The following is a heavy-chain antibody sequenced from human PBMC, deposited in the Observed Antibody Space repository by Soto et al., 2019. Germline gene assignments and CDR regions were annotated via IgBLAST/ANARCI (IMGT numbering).Heavy chain of an antibody. Sequence: ASVKVSCKASGYTFTGYYMHWVRQAPGQGLEWMGWINPNSGDTNYAQKFQGRVTMTRDTSISTAYMELSRLRSDDTAVYYCARENYDFWSGNDYWGQGTLVTVSS. CDR2: INPNSGDT. V-gene: IGHV1-2*02. D-gene: IGHD3-3*01. J-gene: IGHJ4*02. CDR1: GYTFTGYY. CDR3: ARENYDFWSGNDY.